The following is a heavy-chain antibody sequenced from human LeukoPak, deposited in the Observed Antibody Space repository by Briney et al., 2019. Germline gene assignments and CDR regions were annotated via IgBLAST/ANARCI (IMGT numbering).Heavy chain of an antibody. CDR2: ISYDGDNK. V-gene: IGHV3-30*18. D-gene: IGHD3-10*01. CDR3: AKVFEVRGARRPKDY. Sequence: GGSLRLSCAASGFTFSDYGMHWVRQAPGKGLEWVALISYDGDNKFYADSVRDRFTISRDNSKNTLFLQMNSLRTEDTAMYYCAKVFEVRGARRPKDYWGQGTLVIVSS. CDR1: GFTFSDYG. J-gene: IGHJ4*02.